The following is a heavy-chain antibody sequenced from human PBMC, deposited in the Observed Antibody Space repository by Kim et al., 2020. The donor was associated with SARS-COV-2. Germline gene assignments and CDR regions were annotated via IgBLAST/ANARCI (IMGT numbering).Heavy chain of an antibody. CDR2: SGST. Sequence: SGSTSYNPSLRSRVSIAVDTSKNPFSLRLSSVTTADSAVYYCARLGQALDLWGQGTMVSVSS. J-gene: IGHJ3*01. CDR3: ARLGQALDL. V-gene: IGHV4-61*03.